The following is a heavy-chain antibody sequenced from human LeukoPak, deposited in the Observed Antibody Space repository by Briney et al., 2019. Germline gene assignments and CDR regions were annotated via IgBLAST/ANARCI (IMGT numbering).Heavy chain of an antibody. J-gene: IGHJ4*02. CDR3: ARWYYDSSGYRYFDY. V-gene: IGHV4-59*01. CDR1: GGSITSYY. Sequence: RPSETLSLTCTVSGGSITSYYWTWIRQPPGKGLEWIGYIHYSGTTNSNPPLRGRVTTSIDTSNNQFSLRLSSVTAADTAVYYCARWYYDSSGYRYFDYWGQGTLVTVSS. CDR2: IHYSGTT. D-gene: IGHD3-22*01.